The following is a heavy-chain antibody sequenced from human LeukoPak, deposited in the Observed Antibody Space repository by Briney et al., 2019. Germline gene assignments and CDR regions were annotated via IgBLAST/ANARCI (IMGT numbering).Heavy chain of an antibody. D-gene: IGHD6-19*01. CDR3: ASTSEPEQWLVQALDY. J-gene: IGHJ4*02. Sequence: SVKVSCKASGGTFSSYAISWVRQAPGQGLEWMGGNIPIFGTANYAQKFQGRVTITADESTSTAYMELSSLRSEDTAVYYCASTSEPEQWLVQALDYWGQGTLVTVSS. CDR2: NIPIFGTA. CDR1: GGTFSSYA. V-gene: IGHV1-69*01.